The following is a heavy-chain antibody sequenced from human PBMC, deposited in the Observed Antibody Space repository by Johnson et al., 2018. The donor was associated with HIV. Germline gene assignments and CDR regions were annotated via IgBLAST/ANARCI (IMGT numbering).Heavy chain of an antibody. CDR1: GFTFSSYA. V-gene: IGHV3-33*01. CDR3: AREMGIAAAGTLDAFDI. CDR2: IWYDGSNK. Sequence: QVQLVESGGGVVQPGRSLRLSCAASGFTFSSYAMHWVRQAPGKGLEWVAVIWYDGSNKYYADSVKGRFTISRDNYQNTLYLQMTSLRAEDTALYYCAREMGIAAAGTLDAFDIWGQGTMVTVSS. D-gene: IGHD6-13*01. J-gene: IGHJ3*02.